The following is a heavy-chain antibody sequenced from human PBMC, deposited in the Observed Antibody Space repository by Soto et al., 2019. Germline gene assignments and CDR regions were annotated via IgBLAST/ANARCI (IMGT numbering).Heavy chain of an antibody. J-gene: IGHJ3*02. CDR3: VRDWGYCSSTSCREPAFDS. Sequence: PSETLSLTCAVSGGSISSGGFSWNWIRQPPGKGLEWIGYIYHSGNTYYNPSLKGRVTISIDRSKNQFSLKLSSVTAADTAVYYCVRDWGYCSSTSCREPAFDSWGQATMGTVSS. V-gene: IGHV4-30-2*01. CDR2: IYHSGNT. D-gene: IGHD2-2*01. CDR1: GGSISSGGFS.